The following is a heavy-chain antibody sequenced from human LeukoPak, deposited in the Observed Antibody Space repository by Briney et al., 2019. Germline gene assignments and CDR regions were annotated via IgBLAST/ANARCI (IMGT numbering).Heavy chain of an antibody. Sequence: ASVKVSCKASGYTFTGYYMHWVRQAPGQGLEWMGWINPNSGGTNYAQKFQGRVTMTRDTSISTAYMELSRLRSDDTAVYYCARVGYSGYDYLPDYYYYCMDVWGKGTTVTISS. CDR2: INPNSGGT. J-gene: IGHJ6*03. CDR1: GYTFTGYY. D-gene: IGHD5-12*01. V-gene: IGHV1-2*02. CDR3: ARVGYSGYDYLPDYYYYCMDV.